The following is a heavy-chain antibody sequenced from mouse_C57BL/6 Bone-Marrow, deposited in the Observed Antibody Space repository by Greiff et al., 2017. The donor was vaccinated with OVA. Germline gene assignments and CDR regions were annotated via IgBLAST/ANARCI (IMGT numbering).Heavy chain of an antibody. CDR3: TTYRY. CDR2: IDPENGDT. CDR1: GFNIKDDY. V-gene: IGHV14-4*01. Sequence: EVKVEESGAELVSPGASVKLSCTASGFNIKDDYMHWVKERPEQGLEWIGWIDPENGDTEYASKFQGKATITADTSSKTVYLHLSSLTSEDTAVYYCTTYRYWGQGTTLTVSS. J-gene: IGHJ2*01.